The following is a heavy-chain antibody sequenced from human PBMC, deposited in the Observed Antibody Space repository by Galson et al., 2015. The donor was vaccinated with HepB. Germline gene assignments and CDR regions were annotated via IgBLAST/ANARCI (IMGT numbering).Heavy chain of an antibody. CDR3: ARESGCSSTSCRKYYYGMDV. CDR2: IIPILGIA. Sequence: SVKASCKASGGTFSSYTISWVRQAPGQGLEWMGRIIPILGIANYAQKFQGRVTITADKSTSTAYMELSSLRSEDTAVYYCARESGCSSTSCRKYYYGMDVWGQGTTVTVPS. V-gene: IGHV1-69*04. CDR1: GGTFSSYT. D-gene: IGHD2-2*01. J-gene: IGHJ6*02.